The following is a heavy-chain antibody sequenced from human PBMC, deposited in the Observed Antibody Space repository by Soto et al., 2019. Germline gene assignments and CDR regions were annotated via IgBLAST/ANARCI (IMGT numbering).Heavy chain of an antibody. Sequence: TSETLCLTCTVSGGSIISGDYYWSWIRQPPGKGLEWIGYIYYSGSTYYNPSLKSRVTISVDTSKNQFSLKLSSVTAADTAVYYCARDFDSSGSWFDPWGQGTLVSVSS. D-gene: IGHD3-22*01. CDR3: ARDFDSSGSWFDP. CDR2: IYYSGST. V-gene: IGHV4-30-4*01. CDR1: GGSIISGDYY. J-gene: IGHJ5*02.